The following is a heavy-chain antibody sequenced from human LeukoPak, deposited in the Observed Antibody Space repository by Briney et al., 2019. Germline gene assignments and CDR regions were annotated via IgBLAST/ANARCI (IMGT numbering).Heavy chain of an antibody. Sequence: GESLKISCKGSGYSFTSYWIGWVRQMPGKGLEWMGIIYPGDSDTRYSPSFQGQATISADKSISTAYLQWSSLKASDTAMYYCARAAMVRGVIGWFDPWGQGTLVTVSS. CDR1: GYSFTSYW. V-gene: IGHV5-51*01. D-gene: IGHD3-10*01. J-gene: IGHJ5*02. CDR2: IYPGDSDT. CDR3: ARAAMVRGVIGWFDP.